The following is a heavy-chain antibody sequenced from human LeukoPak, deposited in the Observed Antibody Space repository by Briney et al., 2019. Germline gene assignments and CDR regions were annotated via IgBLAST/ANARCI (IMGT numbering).Heavy chain of an antibody. CDR2: IIPILGIA. Sequence: GASVKVSCKASGGTFSSYAISWVRQAPGQGLEWMGRIIPILGIANYAQKFQGRVTMTRDTSISTAYMELSRLRSDDTAVYYCARSIGITGTTRYFDYWGQGTLVAVSS. CDR3: ARSIGITGTTRYFDY. D-gene: IGHD1-7*01. CDR1: GGTFSSYA. J-gene: IGHJ4*02. V-gene: IGHV1-69*04.